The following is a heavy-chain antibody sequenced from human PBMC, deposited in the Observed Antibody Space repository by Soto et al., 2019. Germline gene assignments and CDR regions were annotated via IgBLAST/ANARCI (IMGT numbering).Heavy chain of an antibody. J-gene: IGHJ4*02. Sequence: QVQLVESGGGVVQPGWSLRLSCVASGFTFSSYGMHWVRQAPGKGLEWVAVIWYDGSNKYYADSVKGRFTISRDNSKNTLYLQMNSLRAEDTAVYYCARDHRGDYSFDYWGQGTLVTVSS. CDR1: GFTFSSYG. CDR2: IWYDGSNK. V-gene: IGHV3-33*01. CDR3: ARDHRGDYSFDY. D-gene: IGHD4-17*01.